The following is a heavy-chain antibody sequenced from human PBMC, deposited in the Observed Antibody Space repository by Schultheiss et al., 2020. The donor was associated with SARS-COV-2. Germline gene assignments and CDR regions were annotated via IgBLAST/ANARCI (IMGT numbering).Heavy chain of an antibody. CDR3: TTDREWSYGMDV. CDR1: GFTFSGSA. J-gene: IGHJ6*02. D-gene: IGHD3-3*01. V-gene: IGHV3-23*01. CDR2: ISGSGGST. Sequence: GGSLRLSCAASGFTFSGSAMHWVRQAPGKGLEWVSAISGSGGSTYYADSVKGRFTISRDNSKNTLYLQMNSLKTEDTAVYYCTTDREWSYGMDVWGQGTTVTVSS.